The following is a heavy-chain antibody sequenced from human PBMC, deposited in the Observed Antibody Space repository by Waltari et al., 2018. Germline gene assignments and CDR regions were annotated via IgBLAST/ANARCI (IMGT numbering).Heavy chain of an antibody. CDR2: IDYSEIT. J-gene: IGHJ6*03. CDR1: GGSISSSNYF. Sequence: QVQLQESGPGLVRPSETLSLNCTVSGGSISSSNYFWAWVRQPPGKGLEWIGSIDYSEITYYNPSLKSRVTISGDTSKNQFSLNLSSVTAADSAVYYCARSTGIPTGHYMDVWGKGTTVTISS. CDR3: ARSTGIPTGHYMDV. D-gene: IGHD1-1*01. V-gene: IGHV4-39*07.